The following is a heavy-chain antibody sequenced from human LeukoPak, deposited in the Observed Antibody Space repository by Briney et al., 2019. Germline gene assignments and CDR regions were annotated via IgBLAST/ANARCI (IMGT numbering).Heavy chain of an antibody. V-gene: IGHV4-34*01. CDR2: INHSGSA. CDR1: GGSFSGYY. J-gene: IGHJ4*02. CDR3: ARGLYCSSNSCYKDY. D-gene: IGHD2-2*02. Sequence: KPSETLSLTCAVYGGSFSGYYWSWNRQPPGKGLEWIGEINHSGSADYNPSLKSRLTISVDRSKNQFSPKLSSVTAADTAVYYCARGLYCSSNSCYKDYWGQGTLVTVSS.